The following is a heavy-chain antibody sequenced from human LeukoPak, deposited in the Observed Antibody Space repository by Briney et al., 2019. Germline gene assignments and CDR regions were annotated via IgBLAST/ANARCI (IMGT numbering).Heavy chain of an antibody. D-gene: IGHD3-16*01. CDR1: GFTFSTTA. V-gene: IGHV3-23*01. J-gene: IGHJ4*02. CDR2: FGGTGDI. CDR3: AKDVLRWAFDY. Sequence: GGSLRLSCAASGFTFSTTAMTWVRQAPGKGLELVSGFGGTGDIHYADSVRGRFTISRDNSKGILYLQMDSLRAEDTAVYYCAKDVLRWAFDYWGQGTLVTVSS.